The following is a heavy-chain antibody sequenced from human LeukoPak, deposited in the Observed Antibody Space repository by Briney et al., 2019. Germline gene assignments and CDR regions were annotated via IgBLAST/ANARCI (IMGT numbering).Heavy chain of an antibody. D-gene: IGHD6-19*01. V-gene: IGHV3-11*01. J-gene: IGHJ6*02. CDR2: ISSSGSTI. CDR1: GFTFSDYY. Sequence: GGSLRLSCAASGFTFSDYYMSWIRQAPGKGLEWVSYISSSGSTIYYADSVKGRFTISRDNAKNSLYLQMNSLRAEDTAVYYCARDRSSGWSYGMDVWGQGATVTVSS. CDR3: ARDRSSGWSYGMDV.